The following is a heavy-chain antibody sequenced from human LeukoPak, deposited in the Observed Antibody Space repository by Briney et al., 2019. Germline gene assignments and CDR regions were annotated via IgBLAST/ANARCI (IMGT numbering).Heavy chain of an antibody. Sequence: GGSLRLSCAASGFTFSSYAMSWVRQVPGKGLEWVSAISGSGGNTDYADSVKGRFTISRDNSKNTLYLQMNSLRADDTAVCYCGKSEQPYVYDYWGQGTLVTVSS. CDR1: GFTFSSYA. CDR2: ISGSGGNT. D-gene: IGHD5/OR15-5a*01. V-gene: IGHV3-23*01. J-gene: IGHJ4*02. CDR3: GKSEQPYVYDY.